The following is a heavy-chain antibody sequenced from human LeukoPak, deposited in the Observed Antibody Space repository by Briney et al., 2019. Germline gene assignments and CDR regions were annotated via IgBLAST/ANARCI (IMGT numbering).Heavy chain of an antibody. CDR2: IKQDGSEK. Sequence: TGGSLRLSCAASGFSFSDYWMSWVRQAPGKGLEWVANIKQDGSEKNYVDSVKGRFTISRDNAKNSLSLQMISLRAEDTAVYYCARNKRADIWGQGTMVTVSS. J-gene: IGHJ3*02. D-gene: IGHD1/OR15-1a*01. CDR3: ARNKRADI. V-gene: IGHV3-7*01. CDR1: GFSFSDYW.